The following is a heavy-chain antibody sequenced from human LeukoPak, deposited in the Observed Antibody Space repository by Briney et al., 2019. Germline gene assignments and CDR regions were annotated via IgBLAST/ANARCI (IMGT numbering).Heavy chain of an antibody. V-gene: IGHV3-21*01. CDR2: ISSSSSYI. J-gene: IGHJ4*02. Sequence: GGSLRLSCAASGFTFSSYSVNWVRQAPGKGLEWVSSISSSSSYIYYADSVKGRFTISRDNAKNSLYLQMNSLRAEDTAVYYCARDLWDYYDSSGSTPFDYWGQGTLVTVSS. CDR3: ARDLWDYYDSSGSTPFDY. CDR1: GFTFSSYS. D-gene: IGHD3-22*01.